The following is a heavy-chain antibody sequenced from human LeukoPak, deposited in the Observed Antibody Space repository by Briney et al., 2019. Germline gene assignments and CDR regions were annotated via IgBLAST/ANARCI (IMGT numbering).Heavy chain of an antibody. CDR2: ISWNSGSI. J-gene: IGHJ4*02. V-gene: IGHV3-9*01. D-gene: IGHD2/OR15-2a*01. CDR3: AGGKEYYFDY. CDR1: GFSFDDHA. Sequence: PGRSLRLSCAASGFSFDDHAMHWVRQAPGKGLEWVSGISWNSGSIDYADSVKGRFTISRDNAKNSLYLQMNSLRAEDTALYYCAGGKEYYFDYWGQGTLVTVSP.